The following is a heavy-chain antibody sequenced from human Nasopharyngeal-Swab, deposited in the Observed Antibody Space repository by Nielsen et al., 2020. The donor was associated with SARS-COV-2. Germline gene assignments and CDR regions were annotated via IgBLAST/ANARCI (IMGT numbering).Heavy chain of an antibody. D-gene: IGHD1-26*01. CDR3: AGGSFSGNYLSPFDY. CDR2: INTGNDYT. Sequence: WVRQAPGQRLEWMGWINTGNDYTKYSHHLQGRVTITRDTSANTAYMELSSLTSEDTAVYFCAGGSFSGNYLSPFDYWGQGTLVTVSS. V-gene: IGHV1-3*04. J-gene: IGHJ4*02.